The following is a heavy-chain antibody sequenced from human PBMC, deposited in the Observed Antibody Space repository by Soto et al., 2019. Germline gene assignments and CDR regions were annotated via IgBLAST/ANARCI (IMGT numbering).Heavy chain of an antibody. CDR2: ISGSGGST. V-gene: IGHV3-23*01. CDR1: GFTFSSYA. J-gene: IGHJ5*02. D-gene: IGHD4-4*01. Sequence: GGSLRLSCAASGFTFSSYAMSWVRQAPGKGLEWVSAISGSGGSTYYADSVKGRFTISRDNSKNTLYLQMNSLRAEDTAVYYCAKDDYSNYGLSWFDPWGQGTLVTVSS. CDR3: AKDDYSNYGLSWFDP.